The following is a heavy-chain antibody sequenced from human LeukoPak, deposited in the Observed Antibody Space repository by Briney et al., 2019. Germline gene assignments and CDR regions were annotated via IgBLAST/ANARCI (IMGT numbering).Heavy chain of an antibody. CDR1: GGSISSSSYY. V-gene: IGHV4-39*01. CDR2: LYYSGNT. Sequence: SETLSLTCTVSGGSISSSSYYWGWIRQPPWRGLEWIGSLYYSGNTYYNPSLKSRVSISVDTSKNQFSLKLNSVTAADTAVYYRARLIPPETEPIYWGQGTLVTVSS. CDR3: ARLIPPETEPIY. J-gene: IGHJ4*02. D-gene: IGHD1-26*01.